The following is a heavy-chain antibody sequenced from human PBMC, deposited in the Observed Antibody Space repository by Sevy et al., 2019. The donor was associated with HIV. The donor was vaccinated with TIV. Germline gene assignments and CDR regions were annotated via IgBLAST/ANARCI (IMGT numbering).Heavy chain of an antibody. D-gene: IGHD3-22*01. CDR2: IKSKTDGGTT. CDR1: GFTFSNAW. V-gene: IGHV3-15*01. Sequence: GGSLRLSCAASGFTFSNAWMSWVRQAPGKGLEWVGRIKSKTDGGTTYYAAPVKGRFTISRDDSKNTLYLQMNSLKTEDTAVYYCTTGDDSSSYYPYYFDYWGHGTLVTVSS. J-gene: IGHJ4*01. CDR3: TTGDDSSSYYPYYFDY.